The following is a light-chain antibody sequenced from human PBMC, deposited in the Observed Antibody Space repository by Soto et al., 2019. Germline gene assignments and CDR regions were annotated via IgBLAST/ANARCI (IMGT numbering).Light chain of an antibody. CDR3: SSYTSTNTLAV. Sequence: QSALTQPASVSGSPGQSITISCTGTSSDVGAYTLVSWYQQYPGKAPRLIIYEVSKRPSGIPNRFSGSKSGDTASLTISGLQAEDEADYYCSSYTSTNTLAVFGTGTKLTVL. CDR1: SSDVGAYTL. J-gene: IGLJ1*01. V-gene: IGLV2-14*02. CDR2: EVS.